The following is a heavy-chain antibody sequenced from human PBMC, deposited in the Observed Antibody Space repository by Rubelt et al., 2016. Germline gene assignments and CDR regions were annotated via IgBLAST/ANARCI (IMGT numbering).Heavy chain of an antibody. CDR2: ISSSSSYI. D-gene: IGHD3-22*01. CDR3: AGGAGSHYDGSGDYPLDY. Sequence: EVQLVESGGGLVKPGGSLRLSCAASGFTFSSYSMNWVRQAPGKGLEWVSSISSSSSYIYYADSVKGRFTISRDNAKNSLYLQKDSVRAGDRAVYDCAGGAGSHYDGSGDYPLDYWGQGTLVTVSS. CDR1: GFTFSSYS. J-gene: IGHJ4*02. V-gene: IGHV3-21*01.